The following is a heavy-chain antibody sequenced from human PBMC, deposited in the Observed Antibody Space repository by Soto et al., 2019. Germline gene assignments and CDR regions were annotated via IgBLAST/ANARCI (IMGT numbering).Heavy chain of an antibody. CDR3: ASQSMTTDFDY. J-gene: IGHJ4*02. CDR1: GFTFSSYG. Sequence: TGGSLRLSCAASGFTFSSYGMHWVRQAPGKGLEWVAVIWFDVSNKYYADSVKGRFTISRDNSKNTLYLQMNSLRAEDTAVYYCASQSMTTDFDYWGQGTLVTVSS. D-gene: IGHD4-4*01. V-gene: IGHV3-33*01. CDR2: IWFDVSNK.